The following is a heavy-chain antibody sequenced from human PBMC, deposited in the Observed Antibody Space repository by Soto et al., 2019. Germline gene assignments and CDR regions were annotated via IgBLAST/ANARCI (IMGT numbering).Heavy chain of an antibody. CDR3: ARPSTIFGVVPLAY. D-gene: IGHD3-3*01. Sequence: GASVKVSCKASGYTFTSYAMHWVRQAPGQRLEWMGWINAGNGNTKYSQKFQGRVTITRDTSASTAYMELSSLRSEDTAVYYCARPSTIFGVVPLAYWGQGTPVTVYS. V-gene: IGHV1-3*01. CDR1: GYTFTSYA. CDR2: INAGNGNT. J-gene: IGHJ4*02.